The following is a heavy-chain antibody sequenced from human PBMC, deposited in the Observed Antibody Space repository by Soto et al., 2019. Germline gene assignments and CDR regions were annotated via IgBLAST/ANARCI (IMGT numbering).Heavy chain of an antibody. CDR2: IYYSGST. D-gene: IGHD2-2*01. CDR3: ANYCSSTSCYDY. Sequence: SETLSLTCTVSGGSISSGGYYWSWIRQHPGKGLEWIGYIYYSGSTYYNPSLKSRVTISVDTSKNQFSLKLSSVTAADTAVYYCANYCSSTSCYDYWGQGTLVTVSS. J-gene: IGHJ4*02. V-gene: IGHV4-31*03. CDR1: GGSISSGGYY.